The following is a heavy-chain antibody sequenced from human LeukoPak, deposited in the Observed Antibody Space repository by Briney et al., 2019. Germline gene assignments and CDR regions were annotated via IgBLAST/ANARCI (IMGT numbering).Heavy chain of an antibody. V-gene: IGHV4-34*01. CDR3: ARGRCSSTSCYDY. J-gene: IGHJ4*02. Sequence: SETLSLTCAVYGGSFSGYYWSWIRQPPGKGLEWIGEINHRGSTNYNPSLKSRVTISVDTSKNQFSLKLSSVTAADTAVYYCARGRCSSTSCYDYWGQGTLVTVSS. D-gene: IGHD2-2*01. CDR2: INHRGST. CDR1: GGSFSGYY.